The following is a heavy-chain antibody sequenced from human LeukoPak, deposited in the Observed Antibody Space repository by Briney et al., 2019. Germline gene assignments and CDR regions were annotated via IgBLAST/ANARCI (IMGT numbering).Heavy chain of an antibody. CDR2: LYNTGNT. CDR3: ARLTPAAGRLYFVD. Sequence: PGGSLRLSCAASGFTVNSNYLSWVRQAPGRGLEWVSTLYNTGNTYYANSVKGRFSISRDNSKNTLFLQMNSLRAEGTAVYYCARLTPAAGRLYFVDWGPGTLVTVSS. V-gene: IGHV3-53*01. J-gene: IGHJ4*02. CDR1: GFTVNSNY. D-gene: IGHD6-13*01.